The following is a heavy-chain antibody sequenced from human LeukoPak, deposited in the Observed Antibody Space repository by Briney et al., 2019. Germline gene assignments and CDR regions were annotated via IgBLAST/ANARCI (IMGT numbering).Heavy chain of an antibody. J-gene: IGHJ5*02. CDR2: INTNTGNP. V-gene: IGHV7-4-1*02. CDR3: ARLFVVGPGASFLCFDP. CDR1: GYTFTSYA. D-gene: IGHD2-15*01. Sequence: ASVKVSCKASGYTFTSYAMNWVRQAPGQGLEWMGWINTNTGNPTYAQGFTGRFVFSLDTSVSTAYLKISNLKAEDTAFYYCARLFVVGPGASFLCFDPWGQGTLVTVSS.